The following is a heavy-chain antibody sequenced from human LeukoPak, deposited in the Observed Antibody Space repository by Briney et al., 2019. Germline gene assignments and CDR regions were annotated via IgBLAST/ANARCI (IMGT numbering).Heavy chain of an antibody. V-gene: IGHV4-59*01. D-gene: IGHD3-22*01. CDR1: GGPISSYY. Sequence: SETLSLTCTVSGGPISSYYWSWIRQPPGKGLEWIGYIHDSGDTSYNPSLKSRVTISVDTSKNHFSLKLSSVTAADTAVYYCARDWDDGSGRLFDYWGQGTLFSVSS. J-gene: IGHJ4*02. CDR2: IHDSGDT. CDR3: ARDWDDGSGRLFDY.